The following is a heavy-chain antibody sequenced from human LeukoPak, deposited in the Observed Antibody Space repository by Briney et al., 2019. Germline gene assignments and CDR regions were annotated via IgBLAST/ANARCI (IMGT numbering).Heavy chain of an antibody. CDR1: GYTFTGYY. V-gene: IGHV1-2*02. Sequence: ASVKVSCKASGYTFTGYYMHWVRQAPGQGLEWTGWINPNSGGTNYAQKFQGRVTMTRDTSISTAYMELSRLRSDDTAVYYCARYDCSSTSCYMGDDYWGQGTLVTVSS. CDR2: INPNSGGT. D-gene: IGHD2-2*02. CDR3: ARYDCSSTSCYMGDDY. J-gene: IGHJ4*02.